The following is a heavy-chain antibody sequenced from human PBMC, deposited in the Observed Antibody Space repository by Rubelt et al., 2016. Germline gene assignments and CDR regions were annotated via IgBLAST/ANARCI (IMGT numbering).Heavy chain of an antibody. J-gene: IGHJ6*02. V-gene: IGHV3-53*01. D-gene: IGHD3-10*01. Sequence: APGKGLEWVSVIYSGGSTYYADSVKGRFTISRDNSKNTLYLQMNSLRAEDTAVYYCAREERVVRGVIIHYGMDVWGQGTTVTVSS. CDR3: AREERVVRGVIIHYGMDV. CDR2: IYSGGST.